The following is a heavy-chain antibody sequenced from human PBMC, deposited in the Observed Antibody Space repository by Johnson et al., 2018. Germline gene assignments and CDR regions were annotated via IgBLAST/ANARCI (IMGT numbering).Heavy chain of an antibody. CDR2: INNDGTST. CDR3: ARVNGERACDI. Sequence: VQLQESGGGLAQPGGSLRLSCAASGFTFSNYWMHWVRQAPGKGLVWVSRINNDGTSTIYADSVRARFTSSRDNAKDTLDLQMNSLRAEDTAVYYCARVNGERACDIWGQGTMCTVSP. J-gene: IGHJ3*02. D-gene: IGHD7-27*01. CDR1: GFTFSNYW. V-gene: IGHV3-74*01.